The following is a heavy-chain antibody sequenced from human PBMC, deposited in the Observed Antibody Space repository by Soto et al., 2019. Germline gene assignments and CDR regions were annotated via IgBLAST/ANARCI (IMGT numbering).Heavy chain of an antibody. Sequence: PSETLSLNCPVSGCSINTFYWSWVRQPAGKGLEWIGRIFSSGSTSFNPSLESRVAMSVDTSKNHFSLNLSSVTAADMAVYYCAREGSYSAYNFAHGIQLWSFDFWGQGALVTISS. CDR2: IFSSGST. CDR1: GCSINTFY. V-gene: IGHV4-4*07. D-gene: IGHD5-12*01. J-gene: IGHJ4*02. CDR3: AREGSYSAYNFAHGIQLWSFDF.